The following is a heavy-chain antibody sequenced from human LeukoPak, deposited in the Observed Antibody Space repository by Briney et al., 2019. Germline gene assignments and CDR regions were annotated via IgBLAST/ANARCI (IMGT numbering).Heavy chain of an antibody. D-gene: IGHD4/OR15-4a*01. Sequence: GGSLRLSCAASGFTFSSYWMNWVRQAPGKGLVWVSRINTDGRSVTYAELVKGRFTISRDNAKNTLYLQMNSLRAEDTAVYYCLRTTLGPAGAIDYWGQGTLVAVSS. CDR3: LRTTLGPAGAIDY. V-gene: IGHV3-74*01. J-gene: IGHJ4*02. CDR2: INTDGRSV. CDR1: GFTFSSYW.